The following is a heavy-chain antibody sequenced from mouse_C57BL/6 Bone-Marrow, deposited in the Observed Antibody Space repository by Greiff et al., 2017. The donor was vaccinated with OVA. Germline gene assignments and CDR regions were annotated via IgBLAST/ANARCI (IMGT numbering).Heavy chain of an antibody. Sequence: QVQLQQSGAELVMPGASVKLSCKASGYTFTSYWMHWVKQRPGQGLEWIGAIDPSDSYTNYNQQFKGQSTLTVDKSSSTAYMQLSSLTSEDSAVYYCARYYGSSSNYYAMDYWGQGTSVTVSA. CDR1: GYTFTSYW. CDR3: ARYYGSSSNYYAMDY. D-gene: IGHD1-1*01. J-gene: IGHJ4*01. CDR2: IDPSDSYT. V-gene: IGHV1-69*01.